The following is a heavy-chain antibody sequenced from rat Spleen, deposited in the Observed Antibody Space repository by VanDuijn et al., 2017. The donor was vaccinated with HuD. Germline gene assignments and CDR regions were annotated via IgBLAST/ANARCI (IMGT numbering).Heavy chain of an antibody. D-gene: IGHD4-3*01. CDR3: ARTSARYASGYSYYFEK. CDR1: GFTFSNYY. CDR2: ISTGGGST. Sequence: EVQLVESGGGLVQPGRSLKLSCAASGFTFSNYYMAWVRQAPTKGLEWVAYISTGGGSTYYRDSVKGRFTISRDNAKSTLYLQTDSLRSEDTATYYCARTSARYASGYSYYFEKWGQGVMVTVSS. J-gene: IGHJ2*01. V-gene: IGHV5-27*01.